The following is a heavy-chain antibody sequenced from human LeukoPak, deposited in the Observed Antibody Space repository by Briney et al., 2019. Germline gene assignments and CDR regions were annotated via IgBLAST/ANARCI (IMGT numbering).Heavy chain of an antibody. CDR2: MYYSGST. Sequence: SETLSLTCTVSGGSISSYYCSWIRQPPGKGLEWIGYMYYSGSTNYNPSLKSRVTISVDTSKNQFSLKLSSVTAADTAVYYCARRITMTRGFDYWGQGTLVTVSS. J-gene: IGHJ4*02. CDR3: ARRITMTRGFDY. CDR1: GGSISSYY. D-gene: IGHD3-22*01. V-gene: IGHV4-59*08.